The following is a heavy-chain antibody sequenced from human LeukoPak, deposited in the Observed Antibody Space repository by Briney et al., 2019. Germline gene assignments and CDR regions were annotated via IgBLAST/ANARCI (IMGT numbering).Heavy chain of an antibody. J-gene: IGHJ4*02. V-gene: IGHV3-66*01. D-gene: IGHD3-22*01. CDR2: IYSGGST. CDR1: GFTVSSNY. Sequence: GGSLRLSCAASGFTVSSNYMSWVRQAPGKGLEWVSVIYSGGSTYYADSVKGRFTISRDNSKNTLYLQMNSLRAEDTAVYYCARAFLNYYEIRVWGQGTLVTVSS. CDR3: ARAFLNYYEIRV.